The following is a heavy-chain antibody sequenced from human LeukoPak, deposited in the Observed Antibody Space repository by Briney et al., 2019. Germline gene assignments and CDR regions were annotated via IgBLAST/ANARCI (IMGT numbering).Heavy chain of an antibody. CDR2: ISPTYNI. CDR3: ARDHNWGFDY. V-gene: IGHV3-48*02. Sequence: GGSVRLSCGASGFIFSIFAINGVRRSRGEGLEWVSYISPTYNIYSSDYVRGRFTISRDNAKNSPYLQMNSLRDEDTAVYYCARDHNWGFDYWGQGTLVAVSS. D-gene: IGHD7-27*01. CDR1: GFIFSIFA. J-gene: IGHJ4*02.